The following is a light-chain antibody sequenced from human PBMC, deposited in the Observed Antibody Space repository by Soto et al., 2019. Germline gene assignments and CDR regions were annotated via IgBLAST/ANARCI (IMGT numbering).Light chain of an antibody. CDR2: GNS. V-gene: IGLV1-40*01. J-gene: IGLJ1*01. CDR1: SSNIGAGYD. Sequence: QSVLTQPPSVSGAPGQRVTISCTGSSSNIGAGYDVHWYQQLPGTAPKLLIYGNSNRPSGVPDRFSGSKSGTSASLAITGLQAEDEADYYCQSYDSSLSQDVFGTGTKVTLL. CDR3: QSYDSSLSQDV.